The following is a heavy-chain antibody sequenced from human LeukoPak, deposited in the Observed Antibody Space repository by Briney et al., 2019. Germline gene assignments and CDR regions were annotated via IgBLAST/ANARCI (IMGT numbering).Heavy chain of an antibody. D-gene: IGHD3-3*01. J-gene: IGHJ3*02. V-gene: IGHV1-18*01. Sequence: PMASVRVSCKTSGYTFTSYDITWVRQAPGQGLEWMGYISTYNYNTHHSQKFQGRVFMSTDSSSGTAYMELQSLTSDDTAVYYCARHMREFWSRRQPGDAFDIWGQGTMVTVSS. CDR2: ISTYNYNT. CDR1: GYTFTSYD. CDR3: ARHMREFWSRRQPGDAFDI.